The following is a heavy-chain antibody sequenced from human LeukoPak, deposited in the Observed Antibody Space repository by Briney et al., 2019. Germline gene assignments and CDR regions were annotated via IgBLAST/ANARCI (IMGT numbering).Heavy chain of an antibody. D-gene: IGHD3-22*01. CDR3: ASDSISMNAFDA. Sequence: SETLSLTCTVAGGSFTTHYWSWIRQPPGKGLEWIGYISYIGSTNYNPSLKSRVTISIDTSKNEVSLMLTSVTAADTAVYYCASDSISMNAFDAWGQGTMVTVSS. CDR1: GGSFTTHY. CDR2: ISYIGST. J-gene: IGHJ3*01. V-gene: IGHV4-59*11.